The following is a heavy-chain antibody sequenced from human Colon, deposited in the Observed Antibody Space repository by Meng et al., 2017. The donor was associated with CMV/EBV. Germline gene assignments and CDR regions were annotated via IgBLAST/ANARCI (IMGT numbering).Heavy chain of an antibody. CDR1: GFIFADYS. Sequence: GGSLRLSCAASGFIFADYSMHWVRQAPGKGLEWVSLISWDGTNIYYADAVKGRFTISRDNSKSSLYLEMNSLGAEDTAFYYCAKDRTTRWYGPFDDWGQGTLVTVSS. D-gene: IGHD2-2*01. V-gene: IGHV3-43*01. CDR3: AKDRTTRWYGPFDD. CDR2: ISWDGTNI. J-gene: IGHJ4*02.